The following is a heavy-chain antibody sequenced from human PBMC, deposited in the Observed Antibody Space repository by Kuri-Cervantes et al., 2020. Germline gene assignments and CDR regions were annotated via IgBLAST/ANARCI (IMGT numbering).Heavy chain of an antibody. V-gene: IGHV4-59*01. J-gene: IGHJ3*02. Sequence: GSLRLSCTVSGGSISSYYWSWIRQPPGKGLEWIGSIYYSGSSYYNPSLKSRVTISVDTSKNQFSLKLSSVTAADTAVYYCARATGGRLQIEWPGGDAFDIWGQGTMVTVSS. CDR2: IYYSGSS. D-gene: IGHD5-24*01. CDR3: ARATGGRLQIEWPGGDAFDI. CDR1: GGSISSYY.